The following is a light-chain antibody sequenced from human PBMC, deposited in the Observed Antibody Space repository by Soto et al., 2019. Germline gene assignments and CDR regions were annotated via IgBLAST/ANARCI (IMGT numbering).Light chain of an antibody. CDR1: QSISNT. CDR2: AAS. V-gene: IGKV1-39*01. CDR3: QQSYNTPS. Sequence: DIQMTQSPSSLSASVGDRVTITFRTSQSISNTLNWYQQKPGKAPKLLIYAASSLQSGVPSRFSGSGSGTDFTLTISSLQPEDAATYYCQQSYNTPSFGQGTRLEIK. J-gene: IGKJ5*01.